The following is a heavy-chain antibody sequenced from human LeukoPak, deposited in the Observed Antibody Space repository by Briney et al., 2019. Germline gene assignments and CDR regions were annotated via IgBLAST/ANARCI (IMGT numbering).Heavy chain of an antibody. J-gene: IGHJ4*02. CDR2: IKQDGGEK. Sequence: GGSLRLSCAASGFTFSRYWMSWVRQAPGKGLEWVAHIKQDGGEKYYVDSVRGRFTISRDNAKNSLYLQMNRLRAEDTAVYYCARMSTSSWYVCDYCGQGTLVTVSS. CDR1: GFTFSRYW. D-gene: IGHD6-13*01. V-gene: IGHV3-7*01. CDR3: ARMSTSSWYVCDY.